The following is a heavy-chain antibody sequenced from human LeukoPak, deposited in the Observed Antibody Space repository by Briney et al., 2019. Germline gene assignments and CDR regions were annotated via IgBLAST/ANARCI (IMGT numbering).Heavy chain of an antibody. CDR1: GYTLTELS. J-gene: IGHJ5*02. V-gene: IGHV1-24*01. Sequence: ASVKVSCKVSGYTLTELSMHWVRQAPGKGLEWMGGFDPEDGETIYAQKFQGRVTMAEDTSTDTAYMELSGLRSEDTAVYYCAKPTHARGGPWFDPWGQGTLVTVSS. CDR3: AKPTHARGGPWFDP. CDR2: FDPEDGET. D-gene: IGHD1-14*01.